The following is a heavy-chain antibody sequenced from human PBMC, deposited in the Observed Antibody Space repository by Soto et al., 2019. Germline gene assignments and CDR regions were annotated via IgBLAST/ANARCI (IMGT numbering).Heavy chain of an antibody. CDR3: ARHCIAAAGIGWLDP. Sequence: SETLSLTCAVSGGSITSYYWGLIRQPPGKGLEWIGSIYYSGSTYYNPSLKSRVTISVDTSKNQFSLKLSSVTAADTAVYYCARHCIAAAGIGWLDPWGQGTLVTVSS. D-gene: IGHD6-13*01. CDR1: GGSITSYY. V-gene: IGHV4-39*01. CDR2: IYYSGST. J-gene: IGHJ5*02.